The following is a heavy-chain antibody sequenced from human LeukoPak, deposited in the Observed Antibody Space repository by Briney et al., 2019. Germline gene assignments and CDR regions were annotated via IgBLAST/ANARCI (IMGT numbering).Heavy chain of an antibody. CDR3: ARDDSSGYSGFDY. J-gene: IGHJ4*02. D-gene: IGHD3-22*01. CDR2: IYYSGST. CDR1: GYSISSGYY. Sequence: PSETLSLTCTVSGYSISSGYYWGWIRQPPGKGLEWIGSIYYSGSTYYNPSLKSRVTISVDTSKSQFSLKLSSVTAADTAVYYCARDDSSGYSGFDYWGQGTLVTVSS. V-gene: IGHV4-38-2*02.